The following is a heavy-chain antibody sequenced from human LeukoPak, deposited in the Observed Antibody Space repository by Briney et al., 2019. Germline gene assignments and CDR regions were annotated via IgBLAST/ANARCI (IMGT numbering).Heavy chain of an antibody. Sequence: SETLSLTCTVSGGSISSYYWSWIRQPPGKGLEWIGYIYYGGSTNYNPSLKSRVTISVDTSTNQFSPKLSSVTAADTAVYYCARRAPLRGYSYGGNKAYYFDYWGQGTLVTVSS. D-gene: IGHD5-18*01. V-gene: IGHV4-59*01. CDR3: ARRAPLRGYSYGGNKAYYFDY. J-gene: IGHJ4*02. CDR2: IYYGGST. CDR1: GGSISSYY.